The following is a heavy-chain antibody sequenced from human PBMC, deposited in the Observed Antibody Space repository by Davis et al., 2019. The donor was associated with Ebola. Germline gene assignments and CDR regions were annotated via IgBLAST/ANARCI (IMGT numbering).Heavy chain of an antibody. Sequence: PAGSLRLSCTTSGLTFDDYAMHWFRHAPGKGLEWVSGINSNSGTSAYADSVKGRFTISRDNAQDSLYLQMNSLRTEDTAFYYCAKDFYGSGSYIDAWGKGTLVAVSS. V-gene: IGHV3-9*01. CDR2: INSNSGTS. D-gene: IGHD3-10*01. J-gene: IGHJ5*02. CDR3: AKDFYGSGSYIDA. CDR1: GLTFDDYA.